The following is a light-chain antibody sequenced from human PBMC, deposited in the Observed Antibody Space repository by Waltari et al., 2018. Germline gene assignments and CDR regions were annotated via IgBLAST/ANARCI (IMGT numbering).Light chain of an antibody. Sequence: DIVMTQTPLSLPVTPGEPASISCRSSQSLLHTDGNTYLYWYLQKPGQPPRLLIYRVCNRFSGVPDRFSGSGSGTDFTLKISRVKAEDVGVYYCMQALQTPFTFGPGTKLDIK. CDR2: RVC. J-gene: IGKJ3*01. V-gene: IGKV2-29*02. CDR1: QSLLHTDGNTY. CDR3: MQALQTPFT.